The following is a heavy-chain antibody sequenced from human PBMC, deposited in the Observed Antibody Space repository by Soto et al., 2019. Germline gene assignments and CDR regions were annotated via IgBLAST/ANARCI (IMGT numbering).Heavy chain of an antibody. CDR1: GFTFSSYG. V-gene: IGHV3-48*03. CDR3: ARDGGG. D-gene: IGHD3-16*01. CDR2: ISSTGSTK. J-gene: IGHJ4*02. Sequence: GGSLRLSCSTSGFTFSSYGMNWVRLAPGKGLEWISYISSTGSTKHYADSVTGRFTISRDNAKNSLSLQMNSLRVEDTAVYYCARDGGGWGRGTLVTV.